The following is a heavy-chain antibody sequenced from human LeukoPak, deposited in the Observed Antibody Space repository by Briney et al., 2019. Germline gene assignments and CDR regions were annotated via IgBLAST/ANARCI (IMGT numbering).Heavy chain of an antibody. CDR1: GFTFSSYG. Sequence: PGGSLRLSCAASGFTFSSYGMHWVRQAPGKGLEWVAVIWYDGSNKYYADSVKGRFTISRDNSKNTLYLQMNSLRAEDTAVYYCARFGVVGATTDGSTNYYYYGMDVWGQGTTVTVSS. CDR3: ARFGVVGATTDGSTNYYYYGMDV. J-gene: IGHJ6*02. V-gene: IGHV3-33*01. D-gene: IGHD1-26*01. CDR2: IWYDGSNK.